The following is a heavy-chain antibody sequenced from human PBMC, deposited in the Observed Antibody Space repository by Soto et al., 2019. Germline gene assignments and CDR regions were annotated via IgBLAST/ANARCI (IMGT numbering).Heavy chain of an antibody. D-gene: IGHD3-3*01. J-gene: IGHJ4*02. CDR2: ISPSNGQT. Sequence: GASVKVSCKASGYTFSNFGLSWVRQAPGLGLEWMGWISPSNGQTIYAQNFHGRVTMTTDTSTATAHMELRSLISDDTAVYYCARVIMIFGVANLGSYFDYWGQGTRVTVSS. V-gene: IGHV1-18*01. CDR1: GYTFSNFG. CDR3: ARVIMIFGVANLGSYFDY.